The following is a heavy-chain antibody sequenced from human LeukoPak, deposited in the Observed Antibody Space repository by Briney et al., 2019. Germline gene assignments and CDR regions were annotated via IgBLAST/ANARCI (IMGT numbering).Heavy chain of an antibody. Sequence: PSETLSLTCTVSGGSVSSGSYYWSWIRQPPGKGLEWIGYIYYSGSTNYNPSLKSRVTISVDTSKNQFSLKLSSVTAADTAVYYCARNPNYWGYFDYWGQGTLVTVSS. D-gene: IGHD7-27*01. CDR3: ARNPNYWGYFDY. V-gene: IGHV4-61*01. CDR1: GGSVSSGSYY. CDR2: IYYSGST. J-gene: IGHJ4*02.